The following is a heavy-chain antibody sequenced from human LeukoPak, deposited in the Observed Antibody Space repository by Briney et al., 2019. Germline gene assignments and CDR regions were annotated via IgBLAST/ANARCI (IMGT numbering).Heavy chain of an antibody. D-gene: IGHD3-22*01. J-gene: IGHJ3*02. V-gene: IGHV3-48*03. Sequence: GGSLRLSCAASGFTFSSYEMNWVRQAPGKGLEWVSYISSSGSTIYYADSAKGRFTISRDNAKNSLYLQMNSLRAEDTAVYYCARDPLDYYDSSGYQPTGDAFDIWGQGTMVTVSS. CDR3: ARDPLDYYDSSGYQPTGDAFDI. CDR1: GFTFSSYE. CDR2: ISSSGSTI.